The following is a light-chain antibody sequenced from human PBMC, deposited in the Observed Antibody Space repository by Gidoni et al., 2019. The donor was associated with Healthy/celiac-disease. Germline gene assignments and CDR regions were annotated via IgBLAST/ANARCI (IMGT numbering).Light chain of an antibody. Sequence: IVLTQSPPTLSFSPGERATLSCRDSQSVSSYLAWYQQKPGQAPRLLIYDASNRATGSPARFSGRGSGKDFTLTISSLEPEDFAVYYCQQRSNWPLTFGQGTKLEIK. J-gene: IGKJ2*01. CDR1: QSVSSY. CDR2: DAS. CDR3: QQRSNWPLT. V-gene: IGKV3-11*01.